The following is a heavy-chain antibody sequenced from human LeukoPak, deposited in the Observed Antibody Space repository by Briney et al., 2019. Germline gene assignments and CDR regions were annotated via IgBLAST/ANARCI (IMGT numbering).Heavy chain of an antibody. J-gene: IGHJ4*02. Sequence: KPSETLSLTCAVYGGSFSGYYWSWIRQPPGKGLKWIGEINHSGSTNYNPSLKSRVTISVDTSKNQFSLKLSSVTAADTAVYYCASPKPSGWYRGGAFDYWGQGTLVTVSS. CDR3: ASPKPSGWYRGGAFDY. V-gene: IGHV4-34*01. CDR2: INHSGST. D-gene: IGHD6-19*01. CDR1: GGSFSGYY.